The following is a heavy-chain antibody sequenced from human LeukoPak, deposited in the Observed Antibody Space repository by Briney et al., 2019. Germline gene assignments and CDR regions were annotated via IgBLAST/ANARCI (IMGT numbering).Heavy chain of an antibody. V-gene: IGHV3-23*01. CDR3: ATGDSSGYYPYYFDY. CDR1: GFTFSSYA. J-gene: IGHJ4*02. D-gene: IGHD3-22*01. Sequence: GGSLRLSCAASGFTFSSYAMSWVRQAPGKGLEWVSAISGSGGSTYHADSVKGRFTISRDNSKNTLYLQMNSLRAEDTAVYYCATGDSSGYYPYYFDYWGQGTLVTVSS. CDR2: ISGSGGST.